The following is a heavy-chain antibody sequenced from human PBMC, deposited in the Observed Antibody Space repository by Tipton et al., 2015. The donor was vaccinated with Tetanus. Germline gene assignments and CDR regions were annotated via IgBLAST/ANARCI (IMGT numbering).Heavy chain of an antibody. J-gene: IGHJ4*02. CDR1: GDSISSSGYF. CDR2: ISHSGTT. D-gene: IGHD1-1*01. CDR3: ARANNEFPKKGPFDS. V-gene: IGHV4-31*03. Sequence: PGLVKPSQTLSLTCTVSGDSISSSGYFWGWVRQHPGKGLEWIGYISHSGTTYYNPSNPSLKSRLTISMDTSKNQFSLRLTSVTAADTAVYYCARANNEFPKKGPFDSWGQGSLVIVSS.